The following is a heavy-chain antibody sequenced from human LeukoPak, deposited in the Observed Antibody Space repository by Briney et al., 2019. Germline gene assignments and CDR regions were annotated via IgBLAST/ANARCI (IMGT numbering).Heavy chain of an antibody. CDR2: ISGSGGST. Sequence: PGGSLRLSCAASGFTFSSYAMSWVRQAPGKGLEWVSAISGSGGSTYYADSVKGRFTISRDNSKNTLYLQMNSLRVEDTAVYYCARKAGYYYGSGDYWGQGTLVTVSS. J-gene: IGHJ4*02. D-gene: IGHD3-10*01. CDR3: ARKAGYYYGSGDY. CDR1: GFTFSSYA. V-gene: IGHV3-23*01.